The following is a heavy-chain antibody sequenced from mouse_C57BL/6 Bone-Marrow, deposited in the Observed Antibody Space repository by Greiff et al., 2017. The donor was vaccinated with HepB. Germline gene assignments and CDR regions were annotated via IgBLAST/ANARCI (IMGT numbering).Heavy chain of an antibody. D-gene: IGHD2-12*01. CDR1: GVPFSSYA. CDR3: RREGYHNNPYYAMDY. CDR2: ISSGGDYS. Sequence: EGKAEEVGEGLVTPGGYLQLSCADSGVPFSSYAMSWGRQTPEKRLEWVAYISSGGDYSYYADTVKGRFTISRDNARNTLYLQMSSLKSEDTAMYYCRREGYHNNPYYAMDYWGQGTPVTVSS. J-gene: IGHJ4*01. V-gene: IGHV5-9-1*02.